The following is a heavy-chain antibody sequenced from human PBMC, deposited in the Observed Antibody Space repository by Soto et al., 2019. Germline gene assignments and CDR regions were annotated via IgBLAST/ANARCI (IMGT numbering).Heavy chain of an antibody. J-gene: IGHJ6*02. D-gene: IGHD2-21*02. V-gene: IGHV4-34*01. CDR2: INHSGST. CDR3: ATQFHHCGGDCYRGPYFGMDV. Sequence: PSETLSLTCAVYGGSFSGYYWTWIRQPPGKGLEWIGEINHSGSTNYNPSLKSRVTMSLDTSTNQFSLKLSKLISDDTAVYYCATQFHHCGGDCYRGPYFGMDVWGQGTTVTVSS. CDR1: GGSFSGYY.